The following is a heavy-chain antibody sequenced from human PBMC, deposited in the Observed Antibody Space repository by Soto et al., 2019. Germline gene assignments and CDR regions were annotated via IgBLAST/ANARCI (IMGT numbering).Heavy chain of an antibody. D-gene: IGHD6-6*01. CDR1: GYTFTIYY. CDR2: TNPSGGST. V-gene: IGHV1-46*01. CDR3: ARKGPGGSSFVVAFDI. J-gene: IGHJ3*02. Sequence: GASVKVSCKASGYTFTIYYMHWVRQAPGQGLEWMGITNPSGGSTSYAQKFQGRVTMTRDTSTSTVYMELSSLRSEDTAVYYCARKGPGGSSFVVAFDIWGQGTMVTVAS.